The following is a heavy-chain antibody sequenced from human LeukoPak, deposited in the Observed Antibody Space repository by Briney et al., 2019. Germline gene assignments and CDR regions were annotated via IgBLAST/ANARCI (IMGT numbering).Heavy chain of an antibody. J-gene: IGHJ6*03. CDR1: GGSISSYY. Sequence: SETLSLTCTVSGGSISSYYWSWIRQPPGKGLEWIGEINHSGSTNYNPSLKSRVTISVDTSKNQFSLKLSSVTAADTAVYYCARGRRRIVGATTVNYYYMDVWGKGTTVTVSS. D-gene: IGHD1-26*01. CDR2: INHSGST. V-gene: IGHV4-34*01. CDR3: ARGRRRIVGATTVNYYYMDV.